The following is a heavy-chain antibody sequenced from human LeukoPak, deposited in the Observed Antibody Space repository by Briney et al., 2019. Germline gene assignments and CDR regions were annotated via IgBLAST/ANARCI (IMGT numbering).Heavy chain of an antibody. V-gene: IGHV3-30-3*01. J-gene: IGHJ4*02. CDR3: ARDLRYSSGWR. Sequence: PGGSLRFSCAASGFTFSSYAMHWVRQAPGKGLEWVAVISYDGSNKYYADSVKGRFTISRDNSKNTLYLQMNSLRAEDTAVYYCARDLRYSSGWRWGQGTLVTVSS. CDR1: GFTFSSYA. D-gene: IGHD6-19*01. CDR2: ISYDGSNK.